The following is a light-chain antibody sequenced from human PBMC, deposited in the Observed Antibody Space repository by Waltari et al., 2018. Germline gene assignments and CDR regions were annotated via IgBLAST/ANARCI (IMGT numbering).Light chain of an antibody. CDR3: SSSATDGDYFV. CDR1: SSDIGRYNY. Sequence: QSALTQPASVSGSPGQSITISCTGTSSDIGRYNYVSWYHQHPGKALKLNIYSVNKRPAGISDRFSGSKSANTASLTISGLQVEDEADYYCSSSATDGDYFVFGTGTKVTVL. CDR2: SVN. J-gene: IGLJ1*01. V-gene: IGLV2-14*03.